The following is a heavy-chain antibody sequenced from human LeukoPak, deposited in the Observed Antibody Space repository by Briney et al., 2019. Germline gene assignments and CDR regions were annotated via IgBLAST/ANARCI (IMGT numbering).Heavy chain of an antibody. CDR2: IIPILGIA. D-gene: IGHD4-11*01. V-gene: IGHV1-69*04. CDR3: ARGTTATYNWFDP. J-gene: IGHJ5*02. CDR1: GGTFSSYA. Sequence: GASVKVSCKASGGTFSSYAISWVRHAPGQGLEWMGRIIPILGIANYAQKFQGRVTITADKSTSTAYMELSSLRSEDTAVYYCARGTTATYNWFDPWGQGTLVTVSS.